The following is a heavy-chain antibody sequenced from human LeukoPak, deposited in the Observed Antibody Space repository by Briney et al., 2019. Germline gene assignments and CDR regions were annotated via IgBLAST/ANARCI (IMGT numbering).Heavy chain of an antibody. CDR1: VYTLPRHE. D-gene: IGHD3-10*01. CDR3: ARASAGADYYCYYYMDV. V-gene: IGHV1-8*03. Sequence: GASEKVSCKASVYTLPRHEIKWVRQGTRDGREWMGGVNTNSGNTGYVQKFQGRVSFTRNTSISTPYMELSSLRSEDTAVYYCARASAGADYYCYYYMDVWGKGTTVTVSS. J-gene: IGHJ6*03. CDR2: VNTNSGNT.